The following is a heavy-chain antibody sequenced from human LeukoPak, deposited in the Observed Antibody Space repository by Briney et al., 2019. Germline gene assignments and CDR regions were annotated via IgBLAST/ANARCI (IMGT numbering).Heavy chain of an antibody. J-gene: IGHJ3*02. CDR1: GFTFSSYG. V-gene: IGHV3-30*02. CDR2: IRYDGSNK. D-gene: IGHD2-2*01. Sequence: GGSLRLSCAASGFTFSSYGMHWVRQAPGKGLEWVAFIRYDGSNKYYADSVKGRFTISRDNSKNTLYLHMNSLRAEDTAVYYCAKGYCSSTSRYEVSGNAFDIWGQGTMVTVSS. CDR3: AKGYCSSTSRYEVSGNAFDI.